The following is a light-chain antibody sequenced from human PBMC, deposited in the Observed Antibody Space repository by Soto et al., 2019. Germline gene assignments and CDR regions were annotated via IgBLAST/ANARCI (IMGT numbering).Light chain of an antibody. CDR1: QSVGSNY. Sequence: EILLTQSPGTLSLSPGGRATLSCRASQSVGSNYLAWYRHKPGLAPRLLIYGASSRAPGIPDRFSGSGSGTDFTLTISRLEPEDFAVYYRQQYASSITFGPGTRVDIK. CDR3: QQYASSIT. V-gene: IGKV3-20*01. CDR2: GAS. J-gene: IGKJ3*01.